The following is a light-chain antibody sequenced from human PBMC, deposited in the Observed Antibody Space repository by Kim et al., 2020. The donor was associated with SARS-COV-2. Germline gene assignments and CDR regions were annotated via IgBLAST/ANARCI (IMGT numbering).Light chain of an antibody. Sequence: LPRESATLSCRASQSVDSKYLAWYQQKPRQAPRRLIFGASRRATGVPDRFRGSGSGTDFTLTISRLGPEDFAVYYCQQYDSSPLTFGQGTKVELK. J-gene: IGKJ1*01. V-gene: IGKV3-20*01. CDR1: QSVDSKY. CDR2: GAS. CDR3: QQYDSSPLT.